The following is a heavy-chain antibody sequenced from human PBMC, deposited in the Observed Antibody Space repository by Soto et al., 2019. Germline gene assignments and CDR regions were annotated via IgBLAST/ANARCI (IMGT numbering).Heavy chain of an antibody. J-gene: IGHJ6*02. CDR1: GCTFSSYA. CDR3: ASRGIVVVAAIDYCYYGMDX. CDR2: SIPSFGTA. Sequence: SVKVSCKASGCTFSSYAISWVRQAPGQGLEWMGGSIPSFGTADYAHKFQGRVTITADESTSTAYMELSSLRSEDTAVYYCASRGIVVVAAIDYCYYGMDXRGQATTGPVS. D-gene: IGHD2-15*01. V-gene: IGHV1-69*13.